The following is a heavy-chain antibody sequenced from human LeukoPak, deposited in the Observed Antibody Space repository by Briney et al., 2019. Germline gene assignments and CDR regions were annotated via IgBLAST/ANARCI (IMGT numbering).Heavy chain of an antibody. CDR3: AREDTVTGLDY. V-gene: IGHV3-21*01. J-gene: IGHJ4*02. D-gene: IGHD4-17*01. Sequence: GGSLRLSCAASGFTFSSYSMNWVRQAPGKGLEWVSSISSSSSYIYYADSVKDRFTISRDNAKNSLYLQMNSLRAEDTAVYYCAREDTVTGLDYWGQGTLVTVSS. CDR1: GFTFSSYS. CDR2: ISSSSSYI.